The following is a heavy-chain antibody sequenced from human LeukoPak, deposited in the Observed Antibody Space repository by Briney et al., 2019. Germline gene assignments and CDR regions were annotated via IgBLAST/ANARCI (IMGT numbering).Heavy chain of an antibody. Sequence: GRSLRLSCTASGFTFGDHAMSWVRQAPGEGREWVGFIRSKAYGATTEYAASVKGRFTISRDDSKGIAYLQMDSLKIEDTAFYYCARGPILLWIHNGMDVWGQGTTVIVS. CDR3: ARGPILLWIHNGMDV. CDR1: GFTFGDHA. J-gene: IGHJ6*02. V-gene: IGHV3-49*04. D-gene: IGHD3-10*01. CDR2: IRSKAYGATT.